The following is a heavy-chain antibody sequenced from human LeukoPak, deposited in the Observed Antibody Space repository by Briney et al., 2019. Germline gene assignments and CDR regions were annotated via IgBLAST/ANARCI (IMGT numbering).Heavy chain of an antibody. V-gene: IGHV1-18*01. CDR1: GYTFTSYG. CDR2: ISAYNGNT. Sequence: ASVKVSCKASGYTFTSYGISWVRQAPGQGLEWMGRISAYNGNTNYAQKLQGRVIMTTDTSTSTAYMELRSLRSDDTAVYYCARAVGYSYGSYFDYWGQGTLVTVSS. J-gene: IGHJ4*02. D-gene: IGHD5-18*01. CDR3: ARAVGYSYGSYFDY.